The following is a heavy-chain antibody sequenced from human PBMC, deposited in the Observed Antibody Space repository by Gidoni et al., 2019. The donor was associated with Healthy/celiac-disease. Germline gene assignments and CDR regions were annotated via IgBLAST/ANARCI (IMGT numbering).Heavy chain of an antibody. CDR2: LIPIFGTA. V-gene: IGHV1-69*01. D-gene: IGHD5-18*01. CDR1: GGTLSSYA. J-gene: IGHJ3*02. CDR3: ARDSAMAKSDAFDI. Sequence: QVQLVQSGAEVKKPGSSVKVPCKASGGTLSSYAISWVRQAPGQGFEWMGGLIPIFGTANYAQKFQGRVTITADESTSTAYMELSSLRSEDTAVYYGARDSAMAKSDAFDIWGQGTMVTVSS.